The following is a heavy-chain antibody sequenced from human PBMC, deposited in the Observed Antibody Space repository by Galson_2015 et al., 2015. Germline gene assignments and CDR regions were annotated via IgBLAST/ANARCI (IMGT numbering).Heavy chain of an antibody. D-gene: IGHD6-19*01. V-gene: IGHV5-51*01. Sequence: QSGAEVKKPGESLKISCKGSGYSFTSYWIGWVRQMPGKGLEWMGIIYPGDSDTRYSPSFQGQVTISADKSISTAYLQWSSLKASDTAMYYCARNGYSSGWYSLIAFDIWGQGTMVTVSS. CDR2: IYPGDSDT. CDR1: GYSFTSYW. J-gene: IGHJ3*02. CDR3: ARNGYSSGWYSLIAFDI.